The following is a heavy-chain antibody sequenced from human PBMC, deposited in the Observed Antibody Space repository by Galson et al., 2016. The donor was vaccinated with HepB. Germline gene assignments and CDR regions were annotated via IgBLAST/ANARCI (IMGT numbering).Heavy chain of an antibody. J-gene: IGHJ4*02. V-gene: IGHV3-23*01. CDR3: ARDYYGGNSVVCAY. Sequence: SMRLSCAGSGYIFSAYAMRWVRRAPCNGLQWDSSLSYSRTLTSYPHSVKGRFTISRDNSKTTLYLQINSLRAEDTAVYYCARDYYGGNSVVCAYWGQGTLVTVSS. CDR1: GYIFSAYA. D-gene: IGHD4-23*01. CDR2: LSYSRTLT.